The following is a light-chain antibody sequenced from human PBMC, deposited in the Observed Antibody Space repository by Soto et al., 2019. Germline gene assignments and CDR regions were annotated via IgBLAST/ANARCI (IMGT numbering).Light chain of an antibody. CDR3: AAWDDSLSGAV. CDR2: RNN. J-gene: IGLJ7*01. V-gene: IGLV1-47*01. CDR1: SSNIGSNY. Sequence: QAVVTQPPSASGTPGQRFTISCSGSSSNIGSNYVYWYQQLPGTAPKLLIYRNNQRPSGVPDRFSGSKSGTSASLAISGLRSEDEADYYCAAWDDSLSGAVFGGGTQLTVL.